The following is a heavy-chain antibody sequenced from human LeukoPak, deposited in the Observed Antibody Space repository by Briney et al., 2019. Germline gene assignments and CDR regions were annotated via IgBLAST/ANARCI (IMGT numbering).Heavy chain of an antibody. V-gene: IGHV3-64*01. D-gene: IGHD6-6*01. CDR2: ISSNGGST. J-gene: IGHJ6*03. CDR1: GFTFSSYA. Sequence: GGSPRLSCAASGFTFSSYAMHWVRQAPGKGLEYVSAISSNGGSTYYANSVKGRFTISRDNAKNSLYLQMNSLRAEDTAVYYCARVGRQLAESYYYYYMDVWGKGTTVTVSS. CDR3: ARVGRQLAESYYYYYMDV.